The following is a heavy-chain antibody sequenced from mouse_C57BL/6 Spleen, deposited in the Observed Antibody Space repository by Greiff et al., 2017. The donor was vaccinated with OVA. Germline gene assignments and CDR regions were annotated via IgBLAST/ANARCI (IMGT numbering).Heavy chain of an antibody. V-gene: IGHV6-3*01. Sequence: EVKVEESGGGLVQPGGSMKLSCVASGFTFSNYWMNWVRQSPEKGLEWVAQIRLKSDNYATHYAESVKGRFTISRDDSKSSVYLQMNNLRAEDTGIYYCTRFDFDYGGQGTTLTVSS. CDR1: GFTFSNYW. CDR3: TRFDFDY. J-gene: IGHJ2*01. CDR2: IRLKSDNYAT.